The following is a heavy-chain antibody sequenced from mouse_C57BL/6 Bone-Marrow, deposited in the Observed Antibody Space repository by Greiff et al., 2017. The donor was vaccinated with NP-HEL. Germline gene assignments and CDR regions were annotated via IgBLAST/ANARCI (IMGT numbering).Heavy chain of an antibody. CDR3: ARENYYGSSYGFAY. V-gene: IGHV1-64*01. CDR1: GYTFTSYW. J-gene: IGHJ3*01. D-gene: IGHD1-1*01. Sequence: VQLQQPGAELVKPGASVKLSCKASGYTFTSYWMHWVKQRPGQGLEWIGMIHPNSGSTNYNEKFKSKATLTVDKSSSTAYMQLSSLTSEDSAVYYCARENYYGSSYGFAYWGQVTLVTVSA. CDR2: IHPNSGST.